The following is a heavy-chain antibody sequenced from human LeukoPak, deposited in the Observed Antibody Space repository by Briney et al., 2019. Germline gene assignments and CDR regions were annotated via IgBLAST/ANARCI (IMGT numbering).Heavy chain of an antibody. CDR3: ARDPDSNYAFDI. CDR2: MNPNNGNT. CDR1: GFTFTSYD. J-gene: IGHJ3*02. V-gene: IGHV1-8*01. Sequence: ASVKVSCKASGFTFTSYDINWVRQASGQGLEWMGWMNPNNGNTGYAQKFQGRVTMTRDTSISTAYMELSSLRSEDTAVYYCARDPDSNYAFDIWGQGTMVTVSS. D-gene: IGHD3-22*01.